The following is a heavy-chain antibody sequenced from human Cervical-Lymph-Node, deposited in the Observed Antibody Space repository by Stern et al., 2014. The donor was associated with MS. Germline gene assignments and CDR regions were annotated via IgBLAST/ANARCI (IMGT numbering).Heavy chain of an antibody. D-gene: IGHD2-21*01. J-gene: IGHJ5*02. Sequence: QVQLVQSGPGLVKPSQTLSLTCTVSGGSISSSGYYWSWIRQPADKGLEWIGRIHDSGSTYYNPSLKSRVTISMDTAQNQFSLQLPSVTAADTAVYYCATTRSDLFTWNWFDPWGQGTLVTVSS. CDR3: ATTRSDLFTWNWFDP. CDR1: GGSISSSGYY. V-gene: IGHV4-61*02. CDR2: IHDSGST.